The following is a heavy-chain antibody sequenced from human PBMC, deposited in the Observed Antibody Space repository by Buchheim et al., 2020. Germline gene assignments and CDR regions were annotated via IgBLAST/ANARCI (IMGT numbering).Heavy chain of an antibody. V-gene: IGHV1-18*03. D-gene: IGHD3-22*01. CDR2: VSADNGRT. J-gene: IGHJ4*02. Sequence: QVQLVQSGGEVKKPGASVKVSCKASGYTFTTYGITWVRQAPGQGLEWLGWVSADNGRTNYAEKVQGRVTMTTETSTSTAYMELTNLTSDDMAVYYCARGSVTVDYWGQGTL. CDR3: ARGSVTVDY. CDR1: GYTFTTYG.